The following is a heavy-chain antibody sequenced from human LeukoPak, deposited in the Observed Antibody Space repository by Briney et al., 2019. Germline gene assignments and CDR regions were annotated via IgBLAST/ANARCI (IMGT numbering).Heavy chain of an antibody. J-gene: IGHJ4*02. CDR3: ATVPYYYGSGSYS. V-gene: IGHV1-24*01. CDR2: FDPEDGET. Sequence: ASVKVSCKVSGYTLTELSMHWVRQAPGKGLEWMGGFDPEDGETIYAQKFQGRVTMTENTSTDTAYMELSSLRSEDTAVYYRATVPYYYGSGSYSWGQGTLVTVSS. D-gene: IGHD3-10*01. CDR1: GYTLTELS.